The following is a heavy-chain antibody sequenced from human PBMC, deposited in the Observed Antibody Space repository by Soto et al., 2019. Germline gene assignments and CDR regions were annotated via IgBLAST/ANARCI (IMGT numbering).Heavy chain of an antibody. J-gene: IGHJ4*02. D-gene: IGHD6-19*01. CDR2: IYHSGST. CDR1: GSSISSSNW. CDR3: ARSIAVAGPPTRALDY. Sequence: PSETLSLTCAVSGSSISSSNWWSWVRQPPGKGLEWIGEIYHSGSTNYNPSLKSRVTISVDKSKNQFSLKLSSVTAADTAVYYCARSIAVAGPPTRALDYWGQGTLVTVSS. V-gene: IGHV4-4*02.